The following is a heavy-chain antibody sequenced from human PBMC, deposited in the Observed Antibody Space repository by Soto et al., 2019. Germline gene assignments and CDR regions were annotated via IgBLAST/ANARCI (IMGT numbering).Heavy chain of an antibody. CDR1: GFTFSSYA. CDR2: ISGSGGST. Sequence: PGGSLRLSCAASGFTFSSYAMSWVRQAPGKGLEWVSAISGSGGSTYYADSVKGRFTISKDNSKNTLCLQMNSLRSEDTAIYYCASSSAGVFGIIIAVSNWLDPWGQGSLVTVSS. D-gene: IGHD3-16*02. V-gene: IGHV3-23*01. CDR3: ASSSAGVFGIIIAVSNWLDP. J-gene: IGHJ5*02.